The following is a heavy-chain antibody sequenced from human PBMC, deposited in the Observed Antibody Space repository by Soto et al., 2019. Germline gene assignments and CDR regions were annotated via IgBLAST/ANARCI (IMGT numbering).Heavy chain of an antibody. J-gene: IGHJ6*03. Sequence: SETLSLTCTVSGGSISSGGYYWSWIRQHPGKGLEWIGYIYYSGSTYYNPSLKSRVTISVDTSKNQFSLKLSSVTAADTAVYYCARTIFGVVDYYYYYYMDVWGKGTTVTVSS. D-gene: IGHD3-3*01. V-gene: IGHV4-31*03. CDR2: IYYSGST. CDR1: GGSISSGGYY. CDR3: ARTIFGVVDYYYYYYMDV.